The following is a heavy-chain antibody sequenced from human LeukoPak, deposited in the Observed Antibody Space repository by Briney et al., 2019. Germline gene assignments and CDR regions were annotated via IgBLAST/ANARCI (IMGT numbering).Heavy chain of an antibody. CDR3: AIPTCSGSGYCSTSDPFHT. V-gene: IGHV3-23*01. Sequence: GGSLRLSCAASGVTFDNYGSGWVRQAPGKGLEWVSGISGSGGRTYYADSVKGRFTISRDNSKNTLFLQLNNLGVEDTATYYCAIPTCSGSGYCSTSDPFHTWGQGTMVTVSS. D-gene: IGHD2-2*03. CDR1: GVTFDNYG. J-gene: IGHJ3*02. CDR2: ISGSGGRT.